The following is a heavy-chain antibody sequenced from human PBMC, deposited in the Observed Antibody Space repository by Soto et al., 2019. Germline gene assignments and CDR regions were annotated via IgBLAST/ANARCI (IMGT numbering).Heavy chain of an antibody. D-gene: IGHD3-22*01. CDR2: ISGSGGST. CDR3: AKEPDYYDSSGYYYGGSYFDY. V-gene: IGHV3-23*01. J-gene: IGHJ4*02. CDR1: GFTFSSYA. Sequence: GGSLRLSCAASGFTFSSYAMSWVRQAPGKGLEWVSAISGSGGSTYYAESVKGRFTISRDNSKNALYLKMNSLRAEDTAVYYCAKEPDYYDSSGYYYGGSYFDYWGQGTLVTVSS.